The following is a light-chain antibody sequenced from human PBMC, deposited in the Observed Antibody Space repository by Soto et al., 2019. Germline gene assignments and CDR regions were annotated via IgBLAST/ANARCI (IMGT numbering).Light chain of an antibody. Sequence: QSVLTQPPSVSAAPGQKVTISCSGSSSNIGNNYVSWYQQLPGTGPKLLIYDNDKRPSGIPDRFSGSKSGTSATLDITGLQTGDEADYYCGTWDSSLSAVVFGGGTKLTVL. CDR3: GTWDSSLSAVV. V-gene: IGLV1-51*01. J-gene: IGLJ2*01. CDR2: DND. CDR1: SSNIGNNY.